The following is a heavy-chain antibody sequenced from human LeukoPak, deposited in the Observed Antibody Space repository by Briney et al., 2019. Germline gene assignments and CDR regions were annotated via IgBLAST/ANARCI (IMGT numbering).Heavy chain of an antibody. J-gene: IGHJ6*04. CDR1: GYTFTSYY. V-gene: IGHV1-46*01. D-gene: IGHD2-15*01. CDR2: INPSGGST. Sequence: ASVKVSCKASGYTFTSYYMHWVRQAPGQGLEWMGIINPSGGSTSYVQKFQGRVTMTRDTSTSTVYMELSSLRSEDTAVYYCARDLDCSGGSCYTRSYYYYGMDVWGKGTTVTVSS. CDR3: ARDLDCSGGSCYTRSYYYYGMDV.